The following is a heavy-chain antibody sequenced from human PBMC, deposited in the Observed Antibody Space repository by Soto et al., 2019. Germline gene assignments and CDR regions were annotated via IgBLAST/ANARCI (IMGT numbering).Heavy chain of an antibody. J-gene: IGHJ4*02. V-gene: IGHV4-38-2*01. CDR3: ARNTYCSGGSCYWDMYYFDY. D-gene: IGHD2-15*01. Sequence: SETLSLTCAVSGYSISSGYYWGWIRQPPGKGLEWIGSIYHSGSTYYNPSLKSRVTISVDTSKNQFSLKLSSVTAADTAVYYCARNTYCSGGSCYWDMYYFDYWGQGTLVTVSS. CDR1: GYSISSGYY. CDR2: IYHSGST.